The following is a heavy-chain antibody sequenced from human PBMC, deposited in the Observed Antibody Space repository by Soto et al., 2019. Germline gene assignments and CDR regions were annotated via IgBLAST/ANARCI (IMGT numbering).Heavy chain of an antibody. CDR3: AKSSQVISTSFDY. D-gene: IGHD3-22*01. Sequence: AGSLTLSCLASGFTFSSYALNCVRQAPGRGLRWVSAISGRDGTTYYADSVKGRSTIARDNSKSTQFLQMNSLRAEGAAVYYCAKSSQVISTSFDYWGQGSLVTVSS. CDR2: ISGRDGTT. J-gene: IGHJ4*02. V-gene: IGHV3-23*01. CDR1: GFTFSSYA.